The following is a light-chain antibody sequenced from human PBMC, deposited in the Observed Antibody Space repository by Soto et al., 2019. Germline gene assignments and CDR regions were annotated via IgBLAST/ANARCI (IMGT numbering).Light chain of an antibody. J-gene: IGKJ1*01. CDR2: DAS. Sequence: DIQMTQSPSSLSASVGDRVTITCRASQDISNFLAWYQQKAGKVPRLLIHDASSLESGVPSRFSGSGSGTEFTLTISSLQPDDFATYYCQQYNSYSWTFGQGTKVDIK. V-gene: IGKV1-5*01. CDR3: QQYNSYSWT. CDR1: QDISNF.